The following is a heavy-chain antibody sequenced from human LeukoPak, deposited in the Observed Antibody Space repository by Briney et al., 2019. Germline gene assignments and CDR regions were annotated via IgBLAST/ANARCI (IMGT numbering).Heavy chain of an antibody. CDR3: AGAGIAVAGTRNGMDV. CDR2: INHSGST. Sequence: KPSETLSLTCAVYGGSFSGYYWSWIRQPPGKGLEWIGEINHSGSTNYNPSLKSRVTISVDTSKNQFSLKLSSVTAADTAVYYCAGAGIAVAGTRNGMDVWGQGTTVTVSS. CDR1: GGSFSGYY. V-gene: IGHV4-34*01. J-gene: IGHJ6*02. D-gene: IGHD6-19*01.